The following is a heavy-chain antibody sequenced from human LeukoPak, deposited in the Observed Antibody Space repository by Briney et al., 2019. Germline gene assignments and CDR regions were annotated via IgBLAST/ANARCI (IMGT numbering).Heavy chain of an antibody. CDR1: GFTFSSYA. CDR3: AKEGPVLRYFDWPVSYFDY. J-gene: IGHJ4*02. V-gene: IGHV3-23*01. D-gene: IGHD3-9*01. Sequence: GGSLRLSCAASGFTFSSYAMSWVRQAPGKGVEWVAAISGSGGSTYYADSVKGRFTISRDNSKNTLYLQMNSLRAEETAVYYCAKEGPVLRYFDWPVSYFDYWGQGTLVTVSS. CDR2: ISGSGGST.